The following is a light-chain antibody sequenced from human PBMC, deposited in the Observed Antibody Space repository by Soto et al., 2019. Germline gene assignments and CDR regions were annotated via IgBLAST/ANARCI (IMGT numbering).Light chain of an antibody. CDR1: QSINNY. Sequence: DIQMTHAPSSLSASILDRVPITCRASQSINNYLKWYQQKPGKAPGPLIYAASTLQRGVTSRFSASGSGKDFTLTISSLQHEDFETYYCQKDLRPPLTGGPGTKVALK. CDR3: QKDLRPPLT. V-gene: IGKV1-39*01. CDR2: AAS. J-gene: IGKJ3*01.